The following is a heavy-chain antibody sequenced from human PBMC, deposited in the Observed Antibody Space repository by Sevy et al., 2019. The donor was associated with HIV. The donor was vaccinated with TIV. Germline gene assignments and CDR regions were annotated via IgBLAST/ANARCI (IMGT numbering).Heavy chain of an antibody. CDR3: TSRNIVVVPAASREKRDYYYGMDV. D-gene: IGHD2-2*01. J-gene: IGHJ6*02. V-gene: IGHV3-23*01. CDR2: ISGSGGST. CDR1: GFTFSSYA. Sequence: GGSLRLSCVASGFTFSSYAMSWVRQAPGKGLEWVSAISGSGGSTYYADSVKGRFTISRDNSKNTLYLQMNSLRAEDMAVNYWTSRNIVVVPAASREKRDYYYGMDVWGQGTTVTVSS.